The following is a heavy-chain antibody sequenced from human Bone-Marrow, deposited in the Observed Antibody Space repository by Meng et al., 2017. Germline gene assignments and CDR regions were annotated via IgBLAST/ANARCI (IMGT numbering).Heavy chain of an antibody. V-gene: IGHV3-7*01. D-gene: IGHD6-19*01. J-gene: IGHJ6*02. CDR1: GFTFSSYW. CDR3: ARNLGSGWAPDYCYGMDA. Sequence: GESLKISCAASGFTFSSYWMTWVRQAPGKGLEWVANIKQDGSETYFVDSVKGRFTISRDNAKKSLYLQMNSLRDEDTAVYYCARNLGSGWAPDYCYGMDAWGQGTTVTVSS. CDR2: IKQDGSET.